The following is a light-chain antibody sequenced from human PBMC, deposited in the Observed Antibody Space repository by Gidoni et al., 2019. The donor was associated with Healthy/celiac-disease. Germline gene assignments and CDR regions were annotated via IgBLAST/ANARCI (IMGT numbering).Light chain of an antibody. Sequence: EIVSTQSPATLSLSPGERATLSCRASQSVSSYLAWYQQKPGQAPRLLIYDASNRATGIPARFSGSGSGTDFTLTISSLEPEDFAVYYCQQRSNWPPTFXQXTKVEIK. J-gene: IGKJ1*01. V-gene: IGKV3-11*01. CDR2: DAS. CDR1: QSVSSY. CDR3: QQRSNWPPT.